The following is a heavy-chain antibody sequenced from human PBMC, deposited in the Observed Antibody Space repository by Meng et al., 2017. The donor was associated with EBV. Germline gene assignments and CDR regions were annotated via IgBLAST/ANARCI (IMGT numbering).Heavy chain of an antibody. Sequence: VRLLRSGSEVKKPVSSVKVSCKGSGDNLNHFGISWVRQGPGQGLEWMGDITPVFGIANYAESFQGRVTISADTSTRTAYMDLSSLRFDDTAVYYCVRDLWLRIGECVWGQGTLVTVSS. CDR2: ITPVFGIA. CDR1: GDNLNHFG. CDR3: VRDLWLRIGECV. D-gene: IGHD5-12*01. J-gene: IGHJ4*02. V-gene: IGHV1-69*17.